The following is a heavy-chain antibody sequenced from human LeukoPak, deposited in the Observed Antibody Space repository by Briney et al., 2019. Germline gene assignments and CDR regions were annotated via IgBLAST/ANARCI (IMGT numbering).Heavy chain of an antibody. CDR2: INHSGST. V-gene: IGHV4-34*01. D-gene: IGHD3-22*01. CDR1: GGSFSGYY. CDR3: ARGRYYYDSSGYSSPGGY. J-gene: IGHJ4*02. Sequence: SETLSLTCAVYGGSFSGYYWSWIRQPPGKGLEWIGEINHSGSTNYNPSLKSRVTISVDTSKNQFSLKLCSVTAADTAVYYCARGRYYYDSSGYSSPGGYWGQGTLVTVSS.